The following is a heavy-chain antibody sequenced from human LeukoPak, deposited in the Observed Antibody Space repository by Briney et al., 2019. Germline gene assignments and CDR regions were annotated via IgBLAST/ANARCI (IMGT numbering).Heavy chain of an antibody. CDR1: GYSINSGYQ. CDR3: ARTSFSGSGSPIGAFDI. Sequence: SETLSLTCAVSGYSINSGYQWAWIRQSPGKGLEWIGSIYHSGSAHYNPSLKSRVTILVDPSKNQFSLKLSSVTAADTAVYYCARTSFSGSGSPIGAFDIWGQGTMVTVSS. V-gene: IGHV4-38-2*01. J-gene: IGHJ3*02. D-gene: IGHD3-10*01. CDR2: IYHSGSA.